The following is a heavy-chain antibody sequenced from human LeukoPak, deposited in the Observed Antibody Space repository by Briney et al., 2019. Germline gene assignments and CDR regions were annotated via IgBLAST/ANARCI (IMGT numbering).Heavy chain of an antibody. Sequence: SQTLSLTCAVSGGSISSGGYSWNWIRQPPGKGLEWIGYIYNSGSTSYNPSLKSRVTISVDTSKNQFSLKLSSVTAADTAVYYCARYSNYGDYYYYYMDVWGKGTTVTVSS. D-gene: IGHD4-11*01. CDR2: IYNSGST. CDR3: ARYSNYGDYYYYYMDV. V-gene: IGHV4-30-4*07. J-gene: IGHJ6*03. CDR1: GGSISSGGYS.